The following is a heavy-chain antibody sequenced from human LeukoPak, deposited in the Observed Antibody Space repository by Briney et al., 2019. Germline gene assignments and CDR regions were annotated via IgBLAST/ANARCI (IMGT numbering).Heavy chain of an antibody. J-gene: IGHJ4*02. D-gene: IGHD3-22*01. V-gene: IGHV3-21*04. CDR2: ISSSSSYI. CDR3: AKAPDSTMIESKLDY. CDR1: GFTFSSYS. Sequence: GGSLRLSCAASGFTFSSYSMNRVRQAPGKGLEWVSSISSSSSYIYYADSVKGRFTISRDNAKNSLYLQMNSLRVEDTALYYCAKAPDSTMIESKLDYWGQGTLVTVSS.